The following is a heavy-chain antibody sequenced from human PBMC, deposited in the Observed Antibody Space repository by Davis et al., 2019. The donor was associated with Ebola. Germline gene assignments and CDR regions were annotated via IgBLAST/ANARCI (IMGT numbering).Heavy chain of an antibody. Sequence: PSETLSLTCAVYGGSFSGYYWSWIRQSPGKGLEWIGEINHRGSTNYNPSLKSRVTISVDTSKKQFSLKLTSVTAADTAVYYCARTHDNVWGSYGYWGQGNLVTVSS. CDR1: GGSFSGYY. CDR2: INHRGST. D-gene: IGHD3-16*01. V-gene: IGHV4-34*01. CDR3: ARTHDNVWGSYGY. J-gene: IGHJ4*02.